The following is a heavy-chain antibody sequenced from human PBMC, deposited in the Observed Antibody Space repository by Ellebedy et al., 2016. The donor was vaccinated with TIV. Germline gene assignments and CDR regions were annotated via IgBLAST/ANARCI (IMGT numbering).Heavy chain of an antibody. Sequence: SVKVSCXASGGTFSSYAISWVRQAPGQGLEWMGGIIPIFGTANYAQKFQGRVTITADESTSTAYMELSSLRSEDTAVYYCARALYNWNYPNYYYYMDVWGKGTTVTVSS. V-gene: IGHV1-69*13. CDR2: IIPIFGTA. CDR3: ARALYNWNYPNYYYYMDV. D-gene: IGHD1-7*01. J-gene: IGHJ6*03. CDR1: GGTFSSYA.